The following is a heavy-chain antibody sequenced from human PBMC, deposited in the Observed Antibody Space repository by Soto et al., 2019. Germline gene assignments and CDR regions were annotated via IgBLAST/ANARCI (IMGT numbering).Heavy chain of an antibody. CDR3: ARGLNYYGSGSYPKGIYFQH. CDR2: IYYSGIT. CDR1: GGSISSGDYY. J-gene: IGHJ1*01. V-gene: IGHV4-30-4*01. D-gene: IGHD3-10*01. Sequence: TSETLSLTCSVSGGSISSGDYYWIWIRQPPGKVLDWIGYIYYSGITYYNPSLKSRVTISVDTSKNQFSLKLSSVTAADTAVYYCARGLNYYGSGSYPKGIYFQHWGQGTLVTVSS.